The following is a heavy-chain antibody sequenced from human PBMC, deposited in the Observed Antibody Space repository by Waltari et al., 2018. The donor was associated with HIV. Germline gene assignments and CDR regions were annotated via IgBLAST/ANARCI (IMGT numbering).Heavy chain of an antibody. V-gene: IGHV1-69*01. CDR2: IIPIFGTA. D-gene: IGHD2-2*01. CDR3: ARDPRYCSSTSCSPCGD. CDR1: GGTFSSYA. Sequence: QVQLVQSGAEVKKPGSSVKVSCKASGGTFSSYAISWVRQAPGQGLEWMGGIIPIFGTANDAQKFQGRGTITADESTSTAYMELSSLRSEDTAVYYCARDPRYCSSTSCSPCGDWGQGTLVTVSS. J-gene: IGHJ4*02.